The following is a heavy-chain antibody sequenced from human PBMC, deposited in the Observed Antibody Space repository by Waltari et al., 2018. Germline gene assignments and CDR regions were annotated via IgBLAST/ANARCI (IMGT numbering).Heavy chain of an antibody. CDR3: ARGPPSDIVVVPAGRRWRRGYFDY. CDR2: INHSGST. CDR1: GGSFSGYY. J-gene: IGHJ4*02. Sequence: QVQLQQWGAGLLKPSETLSLTCAVYGGSFSGYYWSWIRQPPGKGLEWIGEINHSGSTNYNPSLKSRVTISVDTSKNQFSLKLSSVTAADTAVYYCARGPPSDIVVVPAGRRWRRGYFDYWGQGTLVTVSS. D-gene: IGHD2-2*01. V-gene: IGHV4-34*01.